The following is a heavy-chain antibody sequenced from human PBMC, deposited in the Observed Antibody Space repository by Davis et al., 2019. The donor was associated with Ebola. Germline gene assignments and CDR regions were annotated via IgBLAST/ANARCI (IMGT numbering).Heavy chain of an antibody. V-gene: IGHV3-30-3*01. D-gene: IGHD5-18*01. J-gene: IGHJ6*02. CDR2: IPYDGSNT. Sequence: PGGSLRPSCTPSGFTSSSYAMHWVRQAPGKGLEWVAVIPYDGSNTYYADSVKGRFTISRDNSKNTLYLQMNSLRAEDTAVYYCARPGVSYGGDFYVAKDVWGQGTTVTVSS. CDR1: GFTSSSYA. CDR3: ARPGVSYGGDFYVAKDV.